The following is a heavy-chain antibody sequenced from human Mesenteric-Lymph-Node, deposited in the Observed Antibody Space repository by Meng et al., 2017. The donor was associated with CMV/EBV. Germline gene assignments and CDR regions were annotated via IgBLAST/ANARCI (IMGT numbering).Heavy chain of an antibody. CDR3: ARGLNYYGSD. V-gene: IGHV4-31*03. CDR1: GASIRTGGYY. CDR2: IYYRGST. D-gene: IGHD3-10*01. J-gene: IGHJ4*02. Sequence: CTFAGASIRTGGYYWRWIRQQPGKGLEWIGYIYYRGSTYYNPSLNGRITMSIEVSKNQFSLHLDSVTAADTALYYCARGLNYYGSDWGQGTLVTVSS.